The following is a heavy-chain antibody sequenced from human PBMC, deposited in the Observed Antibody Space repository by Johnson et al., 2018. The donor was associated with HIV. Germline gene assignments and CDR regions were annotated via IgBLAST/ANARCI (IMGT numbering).Heavy chain of an antibody. Sequence: VQLVESGGGVVQPGRSLRLSCAASGFTFSSYAMHWVRQAPGKGLEWVAVISYDGSNKYYADSVKGRFTISRDNSKNTLYLQMNSLRPEDTAVYYCAKGGITSAPDAFDIWGQGTMVTVSS. CDR2: ISYDGSNK. D-gene: IGHD3-10*01. CDR3: AKGGITSAPDAFDI. J-gene: IGHJ3*02. CDR1: GFTFSSYA. V-gene: IGHV3-30-3*01.